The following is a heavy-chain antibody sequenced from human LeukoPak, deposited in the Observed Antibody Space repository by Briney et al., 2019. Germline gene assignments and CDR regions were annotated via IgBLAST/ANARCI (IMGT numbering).Heavy chain of an antibody. Sequence: PRGSLRLSCAASGFTFSSYAMSWVRQAPGKGLEWVSAISGSGGSTYYADSVKGRFTISRDNSKNTLYLQMNSLRAEDTAVYYCAYMGKWLVGSAFDIWGQGTMVTVSS. CDR3: AYMGKWLVGSAFDI. CDR1: GFTFSSYA. J-gene: IGHJ3*02. V-gene: IGHV3-23*01. D-gene: IGHD6-19*01. CDR2: ISGSGGST.